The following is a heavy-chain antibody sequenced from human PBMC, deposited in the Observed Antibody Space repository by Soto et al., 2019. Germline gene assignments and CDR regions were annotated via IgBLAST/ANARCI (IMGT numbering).Heavy chain of an antibody. CDR2: ISYDGSNK. V-gene: IGHV3-30*18. D-gene: IGHD7-27*01. Sequence: QVQLVESGGGVVQPGRSLRLSCAASGFTFSSYGMHWVRQAPGKGLEWDAVISYDGSNKYYADSVKGRFTISRDNSKSTLYLQMSSLRAEDTAVYYCAKDLLGPGRAYGMDVWGQGTTVTVSS. J-gene: IGHJ6*02. CDR3: AKDLLGPGRAYGMDV. CDR1: GFTFSSYG.